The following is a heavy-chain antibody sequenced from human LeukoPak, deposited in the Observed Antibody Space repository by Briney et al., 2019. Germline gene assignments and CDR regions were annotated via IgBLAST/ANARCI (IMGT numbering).Heavy chain of an antibody. J-gene: IGHJ4*02. CDR1: QFNFNKFG. D-gene: IGHD2-21*02. CDR2: ISGNGGST. Sequence: PGGSLRLSCATSQFNFNKFGMTWVRQAPGKGLEWVSSISGNGGSTQYADSVQGRFAISRDNSKNTLYLQMNSLRAEDTAVYFCARARDFPRDQFDYWGQGTLVTVSS. V-gene: IGHV3-23*01. CDR3: ARARDFPRDQFDY.